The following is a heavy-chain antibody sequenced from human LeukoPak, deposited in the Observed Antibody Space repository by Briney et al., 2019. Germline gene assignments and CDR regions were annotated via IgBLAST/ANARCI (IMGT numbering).Heavy chain of an antibody. Sequence: SETLSLTCTVSGGSIGGNSYWSWIRPPPGKGPEWIGHISNSGSTYYSPSLSSRVTISLDTSKNQFSLKLRSVTAADTAVYYCARGGASSIPLDYWGRGALVTVSS. CDR2: ISNSGST. J-gene: IGHJ4*02. V-gene: IGHV4-61*01. CDR1: GGSIGGNSY. D-gene: IGHD1-26*01. CDR3: ARGGASSIPLDY.